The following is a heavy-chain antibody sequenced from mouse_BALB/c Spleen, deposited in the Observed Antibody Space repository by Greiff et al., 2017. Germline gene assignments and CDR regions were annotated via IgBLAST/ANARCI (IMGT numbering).Heavy chain of an antibody. D-gene: IGHD2-4*01. J-gene: IGHJ4*01. CDR2: IDPANGNT. Sequence: VQLQQSGAELVKPGASVKLSCTASGFNIKDTYMHWVKQRPEQGLEWIGRIDPANGNTKYDPKFQGKATITADTSSNTAYLQLSSLTSEDTAVYYCARWYYDYDDAMDYWGQGTSVTVSS. CDR3: ARWYYDYDDAMDY. CDR1: GFNIKDTY. V-gene: IGHV14-3*02.